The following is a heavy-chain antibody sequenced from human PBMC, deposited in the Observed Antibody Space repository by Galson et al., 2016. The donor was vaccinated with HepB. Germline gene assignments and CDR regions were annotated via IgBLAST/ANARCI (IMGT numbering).Heavy chain of an antibody. CDR3: ARDRQLVGDDAFDI. D-gene: IGHD6-13*01. J-gene: IGHJ3*02. V-gene: IGHV3-33*01. CDR2: IWFDGSHK. CDR1: GFTFSTFA. Sequence: SPRLSCATSGFTFSTFAMHWVRQAPGKGLEWVAIIWFDGSHKYYTDSVRGRFTISRDNSKNTLYLQMNSLRAEDTAVYYCARDRQLVGDDAFDIWGQGTMVTVSS.